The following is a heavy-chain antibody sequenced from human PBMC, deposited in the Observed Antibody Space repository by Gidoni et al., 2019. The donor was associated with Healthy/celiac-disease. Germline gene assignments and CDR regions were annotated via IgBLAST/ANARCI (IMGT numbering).Heavy chain of an antibody. J-gene: IGHJ4*02. D-gene: IGHD5-18*01. CDR1: GASISSSRYY. Sequence: QLQLQESGPGLVKPSETLSLPCTVPGASISSSRYYWGWIRQPPGKGLEWIGSIYYSGSTYYNPSLKSRVTISVDTSKNQFSLKLSSVTAADTAVYYCARQVPGGIQLWDYFDYWGQGTLVTVSS. V-gene: IGHV4-39*01. CDR3: ARQVPGGIQLWDYFDY. CDR2: IYYSGST.